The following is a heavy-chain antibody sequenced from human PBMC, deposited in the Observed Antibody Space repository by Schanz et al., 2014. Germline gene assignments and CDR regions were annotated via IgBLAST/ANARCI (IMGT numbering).Heavy chain of an antibody. D-gene: IGHD3-10*01. CDR2: IKEDGSVK. CDR3: AKGRFGELSAFDI. Sequence: EVQLVESGGGLVKPGGSLRLSCAASTSIFNHAWMSWVRQAPGKGLEWVANIKEDGSVKDYVDSVKGRFTISRDNAKNSLYLQMTSLRAEDTAVYYCAKGRFGELSAFDIWGQGTMVTVSS. J-gene: IGHJ3*02. CDR1: TSIFNHAW. V-gene: IGHV3-7*03.